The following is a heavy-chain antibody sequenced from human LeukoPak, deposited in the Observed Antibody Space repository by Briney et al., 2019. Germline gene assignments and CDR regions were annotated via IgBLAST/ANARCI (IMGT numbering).Heavy chain of an antibody. CDR1: GGSISSYY. D-gene: IGHD6-19*01. V-gene: IGHV4-59*01. CDR3: ARGEAAVAGFGIDY. CDR2: IYYSGST. Sequence: ETLSLTCTVSGGSISSYYWSWIRQPPGKGLEWIGYIYYSGSTNYNPSLKSRVTISVDTSKNQFSLKLSSVTAADTAVYYCARGEAAVAGFGIDYWGQGTLVTVSS. J-gene: IGHJ4*02.